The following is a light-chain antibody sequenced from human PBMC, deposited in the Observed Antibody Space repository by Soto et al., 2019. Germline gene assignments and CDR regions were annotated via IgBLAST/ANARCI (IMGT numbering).Light chain of an antibody. CDR3: HQYNNRPPWT. CDR2: GAS. Sequence: EIVLTQSPATLSLSPGERATLSCRASQSVSSYLAWYQQKPGQAPRLLIYGASTRATGIPARFSGSGSGTEFSLTITSLQSEDFALYYCHQYNNRPPWTFGQGTKVDI. V-gene: IGKV3-15*01. CDR1: QSVSSY. J-gene: IGKJ1*01.